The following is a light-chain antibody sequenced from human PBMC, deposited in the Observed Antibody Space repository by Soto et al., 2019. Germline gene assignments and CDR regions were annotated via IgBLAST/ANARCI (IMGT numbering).Light chain of an antibody. Sequence: QSVLTQPPSVSGAPGQRVNISCTGSSSNIGAAFDVHWYQQFPGTAPKLLIYGSNNRPSGVPDRFSGFKSGTTASLAITGVQADDEADYNCQTYDSSLSGLVFSTGTKLTVL. J-gene: IGLJ2*01. CDR1: SSNIGAAFD. CDR3: QTYDSSLSGLV. CDR2: GSN. V-gene: IGLV1-40*01.